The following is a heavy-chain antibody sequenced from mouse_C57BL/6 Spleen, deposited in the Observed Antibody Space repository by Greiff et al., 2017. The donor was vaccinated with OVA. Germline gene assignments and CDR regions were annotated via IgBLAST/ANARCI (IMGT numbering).Heavy chain of an antibody. Sequence: QVQLQQSGAELVRPGASVTLSCKASGYTFTDYEMHWVKQTPVHGLEWIGAIDPETGGTAYNQKFKGKAILTADKSSSTAYMELRSLTSEASAVYYCLRGIYYDYGGFAYWGQGTLVSVSA. CDR2: IDPETGGT. CDR1: GYTFTDYE. CDR3: LRGIYYDYGGFAY. D-gene: IGHD2-4*01. V-gene: IGHV1-15*01. J-gene: IGHJ3*01.